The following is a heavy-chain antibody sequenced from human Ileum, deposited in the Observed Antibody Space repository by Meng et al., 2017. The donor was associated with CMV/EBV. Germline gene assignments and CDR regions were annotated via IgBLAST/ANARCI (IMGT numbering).Heavy chain of an antibody. J-gene: IGHJ5*02. CDR3: VHRYSSSSGQVS. V-gene: IGHV2-5*02. CDR2: IHGGGGK. Sequence: QIPLKESGPTLVKPTQTLTLTFTFSGFSLTTNVESVGWIRQPPGKALEWLALIHGGGGKQYSPSLQSRLTATRDTSKNQVVLTMTNMDPVDTATYYCVHRYSSSSGQVSWGQGTLVTVSS. D-gene: IGHD6-6*01. CDR1: GFSLTTNVES.